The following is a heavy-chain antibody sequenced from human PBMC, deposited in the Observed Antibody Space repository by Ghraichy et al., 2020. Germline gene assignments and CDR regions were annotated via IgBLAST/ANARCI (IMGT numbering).Heavy chain of an antibody. V-gene: IGHV3-7*01. J-gene: IGHJ4*02. CDR1: GFTFSSYW. D-gene: IGHD4-17*01. CDR2: IKQDGSEK. Sequence: GGSLRLSCAASGFTFSSYWMTWVRQAPGKGLEWVANIKQDGSEKYYVDSVKGRFTISRDNAKNSLYLQMNSLRAEDTAVYYCARGSEGHGDYVDDWGQGTLVTVSS. CDR3: ARGSEGHGDYVDD.